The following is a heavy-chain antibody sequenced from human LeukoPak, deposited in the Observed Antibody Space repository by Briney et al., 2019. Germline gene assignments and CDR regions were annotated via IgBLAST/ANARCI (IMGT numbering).Heavy chain of an antibody. CDR3: SRGKGGRGYYYYGMDV. CDR1: GFTFSSYA. Sequence: GRSLRLSCAASGFTFSSYAMHWARQAPGKGLEWVALISYDGSNQYHADSVKGRFTISRDNSKNTLYLQMNSLRAEDTAVYYCSRGKGGRGYYYYGMDVWGPGTTVTVSS. J-gene: IGHJ6*02. D-gene: IGHD1-1*01. V-gene: IGHV3-30-3*01. CDR2: ISYDGSNQ.